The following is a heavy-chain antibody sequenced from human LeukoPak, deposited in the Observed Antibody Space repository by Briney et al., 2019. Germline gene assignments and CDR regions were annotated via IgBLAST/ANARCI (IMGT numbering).Heavy chain of an antibody. J-gene: IGHJ4*02. CDR2: INPTGGST. Sequence: ASVTVSCKASGYTFSSYYLHWVRQAPGQGLEWMGIINPTGGSTSYPRKFQGRVTMTRDTSTSTVYMELSSLRSEDTAVYYCARTSADKAITARGFDYWGQGTLVTVSS. CDR3: ARTSADKAITARGFDY. D-gene: IGHD2-21*02. CDR1: GYTFSSYY. V-gene: IGHV1-46*01.